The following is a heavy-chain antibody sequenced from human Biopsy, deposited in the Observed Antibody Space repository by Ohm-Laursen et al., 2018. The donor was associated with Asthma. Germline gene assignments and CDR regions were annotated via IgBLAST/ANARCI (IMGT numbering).Heavy chain of an antibody. V-gene: IGHV1-24*01. Sequence: ASVKVSCKISGYTLTDLSIHWVRQAPGQGLEWMGGHDHKEGGTVNARKFQGRVTMTEDTSTDTAYMELSSLSSDDTAVYYCASDFPKDYVRFNFQFWGQGTLVTVSS. D-gene: IGHD4-17*01. CDR1: GYTLTDLS. CDR3: ASDFPKDYVRFNFQF. CDR2: HDHKEGGT. J-gene: IGHJ4*02.